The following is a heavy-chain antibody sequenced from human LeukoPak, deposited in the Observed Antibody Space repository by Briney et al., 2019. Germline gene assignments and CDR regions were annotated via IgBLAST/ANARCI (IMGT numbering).Heavy chain of an antibody. D-gene: IGHD3-3*01. Sequence: SVKVSCKASGGTFSSYTISWVRQAPGQGLEWMGGIIPIFGTANYAQKFQGRVTITTDESTSTAYMELSSLRSEDTAVYYCARAFTWSGPRGYFDYWGQGTLVTVSS. J-gene: IGHJ4*02. CDR2: IIPIFGTA. V-gene: IGHV1-69*05. CDR1: GGTFSSYT. CDR3: ARAFTWSGPRGYFDY.